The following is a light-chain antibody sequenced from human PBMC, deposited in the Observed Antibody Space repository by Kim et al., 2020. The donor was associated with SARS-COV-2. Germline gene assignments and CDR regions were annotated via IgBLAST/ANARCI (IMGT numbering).Light chain of an antibody. Sequence: DIQMTQSPSTLSASVGDRVTITCRASRTISKWLAWYQQKPGKAPKLLIYKGSSLQSGVPSRFSGSASGTEFSLTISSLQPDDFATYYCQQYNDYPLTFGGGTKVDIK. CDR1: RTISKW. CDR2: KGS. CDR3: QQYNDYPLT. V-gene: IGKV1-5*03. J-gene: IGKJ4*01.